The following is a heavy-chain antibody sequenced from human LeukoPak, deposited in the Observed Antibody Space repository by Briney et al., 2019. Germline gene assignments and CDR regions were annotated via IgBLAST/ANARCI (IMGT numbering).Heavy chain of an antibody. D-gene: IGHD3-16*01. CDR2: ISGDGTRT. Sequence: GSLRLSCAASGFSFSSYAMTWARQAPVKGLEWVSAISGDGTRTYHADSVKGRFTISRDNSKNTLYLEMSSLRVEDTAIYYCAKWPEGAMDYFDYWGQGTLVTVSS. CDR1: GFSFSSYA. CDR3: AKWPEGAMDYFDY. J-gene: IGHJ4*02. V-gene: IGHV3-23*01.